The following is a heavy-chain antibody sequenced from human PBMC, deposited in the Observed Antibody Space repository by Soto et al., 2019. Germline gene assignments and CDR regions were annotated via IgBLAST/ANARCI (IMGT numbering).Heavy chain of an antibody. CDR1: GGSISSITYY. V-gene: IGHV4-39*01. CDR2: VYYSGST. Sequence: QLQLQESGPGLVKPSETLSLTCNVSGGSISSITYYWGWIRQPPGKGLEGLGSVYYSGSTYYNPSLKSRVTISVDTSKNQFSLKLSSVTAADTAVYYCASQRLGYCSGGSCYGTGEDNWGQGTLVTVSS. J-gene: IGHJ4*02. D-gene: IGHD2-15*01. CDR3: ASQRLGYCSGGSCYGTGEDN.